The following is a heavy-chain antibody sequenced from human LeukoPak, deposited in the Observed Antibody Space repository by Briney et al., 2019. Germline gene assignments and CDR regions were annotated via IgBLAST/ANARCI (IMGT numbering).Heavy chain of an antibody. CDR1: GYTFTSYG. J-gene: IGHJ1*01. CDR2: ISAYNGNT. Sequence: ASVKVSCKASGYTFTSYGISWVRQAPGQGLEWMGWISAYNGNTNYAQKLQGRVTMTTDTSTSTAYMELRSLRADDTAIYYCARESRSVVTRYFQHWGQGTLVTVSS. V-gene: IGHV1-18*01. D-gene: IGHD4-23*01. CDR3: ARESRSVVTRYFQH.